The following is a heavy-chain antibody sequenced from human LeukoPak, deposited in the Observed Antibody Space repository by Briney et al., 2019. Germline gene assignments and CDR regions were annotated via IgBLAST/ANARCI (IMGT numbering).Heavy chain of an antibody. Sequence: PGGSLRLSCAASGFIFSNYTMHWVRPAPGKGLEWVAVISYDGSNKYYGDSVKGRFTISRDNSKNTLYLQMDSLRAEDTAVYYCARPRGSRWSIPFDNWGQGTLVTVSS. D-gene: IGHD6-13*01. CDR3: ARPRGSRWSIPFDN. J-gene: IGHJ4*02. CDR2: ISYDGSNK. V-gene: IGHV3-30-3*01. CDR1: GFIFSNYT.